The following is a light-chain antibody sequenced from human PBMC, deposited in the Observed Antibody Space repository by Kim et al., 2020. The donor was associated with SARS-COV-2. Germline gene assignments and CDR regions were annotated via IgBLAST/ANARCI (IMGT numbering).Light chain of an antibody. CDR1: QSVTSNY. V-gene: IGKV3-20*01. Sequence: SPGERASLSCMASQSVTSNYLAWYQQKPGQAPRLLIYGVSTRATGIPERFSGSGSGTDFTLTISRLEHEDFAVYYCQQYSRPPRTFGQGTKVDIK. J-gene: IGKJ1*01. CDR2: GVS. CDR3: QQYSRPPRT.